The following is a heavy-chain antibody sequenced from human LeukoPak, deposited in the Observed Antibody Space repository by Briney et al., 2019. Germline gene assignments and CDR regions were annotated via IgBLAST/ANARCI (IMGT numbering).Heavy chain of an antibody. CDR3: AKRRDGHNSGAFDI. CDR1: GFTFSNYA. Sequence: GGSLRLSCAASGFTFSNYAMSWVRQAPGKGLEWVSEIINSGVSTYLADSVQGRFTISRDDSVNTLYLQMSRLRAEDTAVYFCAKRRDGHNSGAFDIWGQGTMVTVSS. V-gene: IGHV3-23*01. CDR2: IINSGVST. D-gene: IGHD5-24*01. J-gene: IGHJ3*02.